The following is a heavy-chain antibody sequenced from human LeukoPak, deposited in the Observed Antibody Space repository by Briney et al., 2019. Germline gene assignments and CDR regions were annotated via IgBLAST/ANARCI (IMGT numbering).Heavy chain of an antibody. D-gene: IGHD6-19*01. V-gene: IGHV4-39*07. CDR1: GGSISSSSFY. Sequence: PSETLSLTCTVSGGSISSSSFYWSWIRQPPGKGLEWIGEINHSGSTNYNPSLKSRVTISVDTSKNQFSLKLSSVTAADTAVYYCARRAVAGIKPFDYWGQGTLVTVSS. J-gene: IGHJ4*02. CDR2: INHSGST. CDR3: ARRAVAGIKPFDY.